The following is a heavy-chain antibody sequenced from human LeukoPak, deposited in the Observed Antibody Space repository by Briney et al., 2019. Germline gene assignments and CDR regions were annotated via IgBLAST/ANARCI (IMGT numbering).Heavy chain of an antibody. Sequence: GGSLRLSCAASGFTFSNYAMSWVRQAPGKGLEWVSALRGSGDNTYYADSVKGRFTISRDNSKNTLYVQMNSLRVEDTALYYCARPASRGVGRYFDLWGRGTLVTVSS. CDR2: LRGSGDNT. CDR1: GFTFSNYA. CDR3: ARPASRGVGRYFDL. V-gene: IGHV3-23*01. J-gene: IGHJ2*01. D-gene: IGHD3-10*01.